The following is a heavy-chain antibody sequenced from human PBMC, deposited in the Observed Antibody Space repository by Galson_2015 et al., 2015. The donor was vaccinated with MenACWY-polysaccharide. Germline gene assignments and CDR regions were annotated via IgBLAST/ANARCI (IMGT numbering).Heavy chain of an antibody. Sequence: SLRLSCAASGFTFDDYAMHWVRQAPGKGLEWVSGISWNSGSIGYADSVKGRFTISRDNAKNSLYLQMNSLRAEDTALYYCAKVWFEYCGGDCSSGGAFDIWGQGTMVTVSS. CDR3: AKVWFEYCGGDCSSGGAFDI. V-gene: IGHV3-9*01. CDR2: ISWNSGSI. CDR1: GFTFDDYA. J-gene: IGHJ3*02. D-gene: IGHD2-21*02.